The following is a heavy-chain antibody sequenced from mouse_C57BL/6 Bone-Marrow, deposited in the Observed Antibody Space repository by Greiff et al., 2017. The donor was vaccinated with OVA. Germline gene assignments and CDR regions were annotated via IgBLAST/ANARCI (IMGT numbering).Heavy chain of an antibody. CDR2: IRLKSDNYAT. D-gene: IGHD1-1*01. Sequence: EVKLEESGGGLVQPGGSMKLSCVASGFTFSNYWMNWVRQSPEKGLEWVAQIRLKSDNYATHYAVSVKGRFTISRDDSKSSVYLQMNNLRAEDTVIYYCTDTTVVAGDFDYWGQGTTLTVSS. CDR3: TDTTVVAGDFDY. CDR1: GFTFSNYW. V-gene: IGHV6-3*01. J-gene: IGHJ2*01.